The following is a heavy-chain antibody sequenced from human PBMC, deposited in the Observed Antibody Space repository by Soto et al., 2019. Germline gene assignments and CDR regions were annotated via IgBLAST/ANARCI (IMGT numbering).Heavy chain of an antibody. CDR3: ARGERQQQRDY. J-gene: IGHJ4*02. V-gene: IGHV4-4*02. CDR2: IHHSGNS. D-gene: IGHD6-25*01. CDR1: GDSISSDKW. Sequence: QVQLQESGPGLVKPSGTLSLTCAVSGDSISSDKWWSWVRQPPGKGLEWIGEIHHSGNSNYNPSLKSRVIISVDKSKIQFTLHLSSVTDADAAVYYCARGERQQQRDYWGQGTLVTVSS.